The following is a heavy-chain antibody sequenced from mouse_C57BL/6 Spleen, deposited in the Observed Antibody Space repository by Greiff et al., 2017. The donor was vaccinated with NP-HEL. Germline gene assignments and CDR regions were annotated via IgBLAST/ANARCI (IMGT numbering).Heavy chain of an antibody. V-gene: IGHV5-4*01. Sequence: EVQRVESGGGLVKPGGSLKLSCAASGFTFSSYAMSWVRQTPEKRLEWVATISDGGSYTYYPDNVKGRFTISRDNAKNNLYLQMSHLKSEDTAMYYCARAHYYGSSHWYFDVWGTGTTVTVSS. CDR1: GFTFSSYA. CDR3: ARAHYYGSSHWYFDV. CDR2: ISDGGSYT. D-gene: IGHD1-1*01. J-gene: IGHJ1*03.